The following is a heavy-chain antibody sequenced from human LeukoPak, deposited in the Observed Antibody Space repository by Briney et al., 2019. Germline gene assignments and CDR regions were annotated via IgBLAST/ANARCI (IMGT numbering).Heavy chain of an antibody. V-gene: IGHV3-30*02. CDR1: GFTFSSYG. J-gene: IGHJ4*02. CDR3: VKNRRASGDYAGAFDY. D-gene: IGHD4-17*01. CDR2: IGYDRNSK. Sequence: GGSLRFSCAAYGFTFSSYGIHWVRQAPGKGLEWVAFIGYDRNSKHYADSVKGRFTISGDNSKNTLYLQMNSLRTEDTAVYYCVKNRRASGDYAGAFDYWGQGTLVTVSS.